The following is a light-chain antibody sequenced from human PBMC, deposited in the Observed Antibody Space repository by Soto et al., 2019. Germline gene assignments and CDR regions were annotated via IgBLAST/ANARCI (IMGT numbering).Light chain of an antibody. V-gene: IGKV3-20*01. J-gene: IGKJ1*01. CDR1: QSVSSTF. CDR2: GAS. CDR3: ERDGSLWT. Sequence: IVLTQSPGTLSLSPGERATISCRASQSVSSTFVAWYNQKPGQAPRLLIYGASTRATGIPDRFSGSGSGINFILTISRLEPEDVAVYYCERDGSLWTFGQGTKVEIK.